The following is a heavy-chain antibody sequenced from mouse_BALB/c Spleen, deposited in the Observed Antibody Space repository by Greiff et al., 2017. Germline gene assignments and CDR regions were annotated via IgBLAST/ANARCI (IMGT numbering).Heavy chain of an antibody. Sequence: DLVKPGASVKLSCKASGYTFTSYWINWITQRPGQGLEWIGRIAPGSGSTYYNEMFKGKATLTVDTSSSTAYIQLSSLSSEDSAVYFCARRDYWGQGTTLTVSS. CDR2: IAPGSGST. CDR3: ARRDY. CDR1: GYTFTSYW. V-gene: IGHV1S41*01. J-gene: IGHJ2*01.